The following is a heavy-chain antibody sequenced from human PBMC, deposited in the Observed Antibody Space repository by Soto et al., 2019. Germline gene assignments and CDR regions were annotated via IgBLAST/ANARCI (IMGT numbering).Heavy chain of an antibody. J-gene: IGHJ6*03. D-gene: IGHD6-13*01. Sequence: GSLRLSCAASGFTFSSYWMHWVRQAPGKGLVWVSRINSDGSSTSYADSVKGRFTISRDNAKNTLYLQMNSLRAEDTAAYYCAREGYSPPWYYYMDVWGKGTTVTVSS. V-gene: IGHV3-74*01. CDR1: GFTFSSYW. CDR2: INSDGSST. CDR3: AREGYSPPWYYYMDV.